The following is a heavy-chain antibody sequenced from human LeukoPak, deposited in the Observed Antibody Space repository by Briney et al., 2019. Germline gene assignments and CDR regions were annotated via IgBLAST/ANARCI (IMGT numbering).Heavy chain of an antibody. CDR1: GGSISTYY. CDR3: ARTYCSTNACPFDR. V-gene: IGHV4-59*08. D-gene: IGHD2-2*01. CDR2: IFHTGTT. J-gene: IGHJ4*02. Sequence: SETLSLTCTVSGGSISTYYWGWIRQPPGKGLECLGFIFHTGTTNYNPSLKSRVTISVDTSMNQFSLKLSSVTAADTAIYYCARTYCSTNACPFDRWGQGTLVTVSS.